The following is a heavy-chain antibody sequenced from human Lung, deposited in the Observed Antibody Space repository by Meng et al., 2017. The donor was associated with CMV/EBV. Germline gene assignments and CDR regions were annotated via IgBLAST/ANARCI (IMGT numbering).Heavy chain of an antibody. CDR2: INPNSGGT. D-gene: IGHD3-9*01. Sequence: YMPWVRQAPGQGLEWMGRINPNSGGTNYAQKFQGRVTMTRDTSISTAYMELSRLRSDDTAVYYCARGPRADGYYDILTGYRSPYYFDYWGQGTLVTVSS. CDR3: ARGPRADGYYDILTGYRSPYYFDY. CDR1: Y. J-gene: IGHJ4*02. V-gene: IGHV1-2*06.